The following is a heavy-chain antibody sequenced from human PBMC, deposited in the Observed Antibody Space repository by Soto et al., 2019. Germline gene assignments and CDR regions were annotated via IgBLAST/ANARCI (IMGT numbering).Heavy chain of an antibody. CDR1: GGTFSSYT. Sequence: ASVKVSCKASGGTFSSYTISWVRQAPGQGLEWMGRIIPILGIANYAQKFQGRVTITADKSTSTAYMELSSLRSEDTAVYYCASSIVVVVADILGGDYWGQGTLVTVSS. V-gene: IGHV1-69*02. CDR3: ASSIVVVVADILGGDY. CDR2: IIPILGIA. D-gene: IGHD2-15*01. J-gene: IGHJ4*02.